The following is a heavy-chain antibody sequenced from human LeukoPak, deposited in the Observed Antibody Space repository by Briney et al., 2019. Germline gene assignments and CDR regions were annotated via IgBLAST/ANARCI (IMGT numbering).Heavy chain of an antibody. CDR3: ARYREYCSGGSCQGYYYGMDV. Sequence: SQTLSLTCTVSGGSIGSGDYYWRWIRQPPGKGLEWIGYIYYSGSTYYNPSLKSQITISVDTSNNQFSLKLSSVTAADTAVYYCARYREYCSGGSCQGYYYGMDVWGKGTTVTVSS. CDR2: IYYSGST. V-gene: IGHV4-30-4*01. CDR1: GGSIGSGDYY. J-gene: IGHJ6*04. D-gene: IGHD2-15*01.